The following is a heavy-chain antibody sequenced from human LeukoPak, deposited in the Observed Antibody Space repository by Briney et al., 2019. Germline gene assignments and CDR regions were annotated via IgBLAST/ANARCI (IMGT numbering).Heavy chain of an antibody. J-gene: IGHJ4*02. D-gene: IGHD6-13*01. Sequence: PGGSLRLSCAASGFTFSSYGMSWVRQAPGKGLEWVSAISGSGGSTYYADSVKGRFTISRDNAKNSVYLQMNSLRAEDTAVYYCVRGAYSSSWLNFDYWGQGTLVTVSS. CDR1: GFTFSSYG. V-gene: IGHV3-23*01. CDR3: VRGAYSSSWLNFDY. CDR2: ISGSGGST.